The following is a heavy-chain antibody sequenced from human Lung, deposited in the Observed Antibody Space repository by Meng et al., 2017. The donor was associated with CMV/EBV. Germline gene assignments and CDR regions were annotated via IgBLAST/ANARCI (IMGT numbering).Heavy chain of an antibody. CDR1: VCSISISNW. Sequence: QAAVPGLVMRSGTVSLTVSFTVCSISISNWWSLLRQPPGKGLEWIGEIYHSGSTNYNPSLKSRVTISVDKSKNQFSLKLSSVTAADTAVYYCASFPPPGKQWLVTDYWGQGTLVTVSS. D-gene: IGHD6-19*01. J-gene: IGHJ4*02. CDR2: IYHSGST. V-gene: IGHV4-4*02. CDR3: ASFPPPGKQWLVTDY.